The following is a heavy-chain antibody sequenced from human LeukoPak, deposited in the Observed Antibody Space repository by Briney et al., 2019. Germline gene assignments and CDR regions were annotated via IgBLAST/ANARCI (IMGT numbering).Heavy chain of an antibody. CDR1: GYTFTGYY. Sequence: ASVKVSCKASGYTFTGYYMHWVRQAPGQGLEWMGWINPNSGGTNYAQKFQGRVTMTRDTSISTAYMELSRLRSDDTAVYYCARGVEYSSSNPYYFDYWGQGTLVTV. J-gene: IGHJ4*02. V-gene: IGHV1-2*02. CDR3: ARGVEYSSSNPYYFDY. CDR2: INPNSGGT. D-gene: IGHD6-13*01.